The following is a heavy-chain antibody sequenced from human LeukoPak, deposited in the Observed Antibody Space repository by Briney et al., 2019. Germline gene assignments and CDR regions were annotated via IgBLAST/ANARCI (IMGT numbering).Heavy chain of an antibody. CDR2: ISSSSSTI. D-gene: IGHD3-10*01. Sequence: GGSLRLSCAASGFTFSSYSMNWVRQAPGKGLEWVSYISSSSSTIYYADSVKGRFTISRDNSKNTLYLQMNSLRAEDTAVYCCAKDGGPYGSGSYGYYYMDVWGKGTTVTISS. CDR1: GFTFSSYS. CDR3: AKDGGPYGSGSYGYYYMDV. J-gene: IGHJ6*03. V-gene: IGHV3-48*01.